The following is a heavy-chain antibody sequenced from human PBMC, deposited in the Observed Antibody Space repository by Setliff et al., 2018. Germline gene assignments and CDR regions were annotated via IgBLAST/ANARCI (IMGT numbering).Heavy chain of an antibody. CDR2: IFYSGST. CDR3: VRLDRRENSFGYPNGNYVDV. V-gene: IGHV4-39*01. D-gene: IGHD5-18*01. CDR1: GGFISSREYY. Sequence: SETLSLTCTVSGGFISSREYYWAWIRQAPGKGLEWIGSIFYSGSTFYRSSLKSRLTIDIDTSKNQFSVKLNSVTAADTAVYYCVRLDRRENSFGYPNGNYVDVWGKGTTVTVSS. J-gene: IGHJ6*03.